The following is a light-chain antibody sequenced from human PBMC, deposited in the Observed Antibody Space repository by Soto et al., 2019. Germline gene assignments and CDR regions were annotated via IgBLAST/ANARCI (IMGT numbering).Light chain of an antibody. CDR2: EVS. V-gene: IGLV2-14*01. CDR3: KSYTSIDNYV. CDR1: RSDVGGYDY. J-gene: IGLJ1*01. Sequence: QSVLTQPASVSGSPGQSITISCTGTRSDVGGYDYVSWYQQRPGKAPKLIIYEVSNRPSGVSNRFSGSKSGNTASLTVSGLQAEDEGDYYCKSYTSIDNYVFGYGTKVTV.